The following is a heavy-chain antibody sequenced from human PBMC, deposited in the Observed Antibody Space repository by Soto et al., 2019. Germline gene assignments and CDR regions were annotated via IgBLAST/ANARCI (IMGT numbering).Heavy chain of an antibody. V-gene: IGHV4-59*01. Sequence: QVQLQESGPGLVKPSETLSLTCTVSGGSISSYYWSWIRQPPGKGLEWIGYIYYSGSTNYNPSLNSRVTISVDTSKNQCSLKLSSVTAADTAVYYCAREGYYYDSSGYYAYFDYWGQGTLFTVSS. D-gene: IGHD3-22*01. CDR1: GGSISSYY. J-gene: IGHJ4*02. CDR2: IYYSGST. CDR3: AREGYYYDSSGYYAYFDY.